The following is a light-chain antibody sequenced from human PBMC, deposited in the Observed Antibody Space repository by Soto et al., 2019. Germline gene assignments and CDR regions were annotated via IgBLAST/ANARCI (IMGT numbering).Light chain of an antibody. V-gene: IGKV3-20*01. J-gene: IGKJ4*01. CDR1: QSVSSSY. Sequence: EIVMTQSPATLSVSPGERATLSCRASQSVSSSYLAWYQQKPGQAPRLLIYGASSRATGIPDRFSGSGSGTDFTLTISRLEPEDFAVYYCQQYGSSPPITFGGGTKVDIK. CDR3: QQYGSSPPIT. CDR2: GAS.